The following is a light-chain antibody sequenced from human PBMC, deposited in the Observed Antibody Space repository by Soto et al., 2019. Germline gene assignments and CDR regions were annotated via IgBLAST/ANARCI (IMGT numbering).Light chain of an antibody. Sequence: EIVLTQSPATLSLSPGERATLSCRASQPISTYLAWYQQKPGQAPTLLIYGASNRATGIPARFRGSGSGTDFTLTSSSLAPADFAVYYWQHRNNWPPGAAFGGGTTVE. CDR2: GAS. CDR3: QHRNNWPPGAA. V-gene: IGKV3-11*01. J-gene: IGKJ4*01. CDR1: QPISTY.